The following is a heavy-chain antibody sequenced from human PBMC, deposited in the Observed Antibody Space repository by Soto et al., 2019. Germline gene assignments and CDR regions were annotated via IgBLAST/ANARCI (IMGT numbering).Heavy chain of an antibody. J-gene: IGHJ4*02. Sequence: VQLQESGPGLVKPSGTLSLTCAVSGGSISSGNWWSWVRQPPGKALEWIGGIYHSGATNDNPSLKSRVTISLDKSKNQFSLRLSSVTAADTAVYYCASHRGNTYGPYDYWGQGILVTVSS. CDR2: IYHSGAT. V-gene: IGHV4-4*02. CDR3: ASHRGNTYGPYDY. CDR1: GGSISSGNW. D-gene: IGHD5-18*01.